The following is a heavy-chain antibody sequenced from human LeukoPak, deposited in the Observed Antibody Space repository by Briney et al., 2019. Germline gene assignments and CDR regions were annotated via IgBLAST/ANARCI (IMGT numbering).Heavy chain of an antibody. D-gene: IGHD3-9*01. J-gene: IGHJ4*02. CDR3: ARIVLTGYPNFDY. CDR2: IYYSGST. V-gene: IGHV4-39*01. Sequence: SETLPLTCTVSGGSISSSSYYWGWIRQPPGKGLEWIGSIYYSGSTSYNPSLKSRVTISVDTSKNQFSLKLSSVTAADTAVYYCARIVLTGYPNFDYWGQGTLVTVSS. CDR1: GGSISSSSYY.